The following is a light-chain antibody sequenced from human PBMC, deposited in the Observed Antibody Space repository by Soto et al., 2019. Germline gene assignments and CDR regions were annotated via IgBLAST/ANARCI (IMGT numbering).Light chain of an antibody. J-gene: IGKJ5*01. CDR3: QQYDNLPIT. Sequence: DIQMTQSPSSLSASAGDRVTITCRASQNIIFYLNWYQQKPGEAPKLLIYAASNLQSGVPSRFSGSGSGTDFTLTISSLQPEDIATYYCQQYDNLPITFGQGTRLEIK. CDR2: AAS. CDR1: QNIIFY. V-gene: IGKV1-39*01.